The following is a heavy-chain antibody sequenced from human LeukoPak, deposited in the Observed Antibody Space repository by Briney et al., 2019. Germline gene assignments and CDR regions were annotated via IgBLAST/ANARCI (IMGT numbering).Heavy chain of an antibody. CDR3: ASSPRRGNWFDP. V-gene: IGHV1-46*01. Sequence: ASVKVSCKASGYTFTSYYMHWVRQAPGQGLEWMGIINPSSGSTSYAQKFQGRVTLTRDMSTSTVYMELSSLRSEDTAVYYCASSPRRGNWFDPWGQGTLVTVSS. CDR1: GYTFTSYY. J-gene: IGHJ5*02. CDR2: INPSSGST.